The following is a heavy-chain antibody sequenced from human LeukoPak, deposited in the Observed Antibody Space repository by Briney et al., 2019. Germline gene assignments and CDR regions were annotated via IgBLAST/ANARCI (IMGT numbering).Heavy chain of an antibody. CDR2: IYYSGST. J-gene: IGHJ4*02. V-gene: IGHV4-39*01. D-gene: IGHD5-12*01. CDR3: ARSSGYDSGLDY. Sequence: PSETLSLTCTVSGGSISSSKYYWGWIRQPPGKGLEWIGSIYYSGSTYYNPSLKSRLTISVDTSKNQFSLKLSSVTAADTAVYYCARSSGYDSGLDYWGQGTLVTVSS. CDR1: GGSISSSKYY.